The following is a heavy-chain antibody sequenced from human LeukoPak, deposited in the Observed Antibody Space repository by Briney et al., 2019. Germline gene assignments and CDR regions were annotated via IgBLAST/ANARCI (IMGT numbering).Heavy chain of an antibody. Sequence: SETLSLTCAVYGGSFSGYYWSWIRQPPGKGLEWIGEINHSGSTNYNPSLKSRVTISVDTSKNQFSLKLSSVTAADTAVYYCARLPSRRRALMPGADYWGQGTLVTVSS. V-gene: IGHV4-34*01. CDR1: GGSFSGYY. CDR2: INHSGST. D-gene: IGHD2-2*01. CDR3: ARLPSRRRALMPGADY. J-gene: IGHJ4*02.